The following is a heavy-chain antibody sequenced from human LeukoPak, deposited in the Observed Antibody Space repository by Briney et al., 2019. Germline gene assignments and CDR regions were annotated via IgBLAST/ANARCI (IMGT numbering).Heavy chain of an antibody. CDR1: GGSISSYY. Sequence: SETLSLTCTVSGGSISSYYWSWIRQPPGKGLEWIGYIYYSGSTNYNPSLKSRVTISVDTSKNQFSLKLSSVTAADTAVYYCARLGGGSGSFYYYYYYMDVWGKGTTVTVSS. J-gene: IGHJ6*03. CDR2: IYYSGST. V-gene: IGHV4-59*01. D-gene: IGHD3-10*01. CDR3: ARLGGGSGSFYYYYYYMDV.